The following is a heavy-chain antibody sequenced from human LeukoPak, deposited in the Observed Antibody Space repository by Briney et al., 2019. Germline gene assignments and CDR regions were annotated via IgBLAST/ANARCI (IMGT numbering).Heavy chain of an antibody. CDR3: ARDRQYRLEY. CDR1: GYTFTGYY. V-gene: IGHV1-18*04. CDR2: ISTYNGNT. D-gene: IGHD3-16*02. Sequence: ASVKVSCKASGYTFTGYYMHWVRQAPGQGLEWMGWISTYNGNTNYAQKLQGRVTMTTDTSTSTAYMELRSLRSDDTAVYYCARDRQYRLEYWGQGTLVTVSS. J-gene: IGHJ4*02.